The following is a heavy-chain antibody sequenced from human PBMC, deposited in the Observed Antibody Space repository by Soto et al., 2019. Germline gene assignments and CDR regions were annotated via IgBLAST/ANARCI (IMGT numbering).Heavy chain of an antibody. CDR2: ISAYNGNT. J-gene: IGHJ6*02. V-gene: IGHV1-18*04. CDR1: GYTFTSYG. D-gene: IGHD2-15*01. CDR3: ARDGGYCSGGSCYSYYGMDV. Sequence: ASVKVSCKASGYTFTSYGISWVRQAPGQGLEWMGWISAYNGNTNYAQKLQGRVTMTTDTSTNTAYMELRSLRSDDTAVYYCARDGGYCSGGSCYSYYGMDVWGQGTTVTVSS.